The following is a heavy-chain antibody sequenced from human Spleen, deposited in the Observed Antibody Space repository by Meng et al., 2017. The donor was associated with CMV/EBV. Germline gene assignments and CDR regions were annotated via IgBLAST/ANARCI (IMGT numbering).Heavy chain of an antibody. V-gene: IGHV3-21*01. CDR2: ISSSTSYI. CDR1: GFTFSSYN. Sequence: GGSLRLSCAASGFTFSSYNMNWVRQAPGKGLEWVSYISSSTSYIYYADSVNGRFTISRDNAKNSPYLQMISLRAEDTAVYYCARGLGIGVVGRDYWGQGTLVTVSS. J-gene: IGHJ4*02. CDR3: ARGLGIGVVGRDY. D-gene: IGHD7-27*01.